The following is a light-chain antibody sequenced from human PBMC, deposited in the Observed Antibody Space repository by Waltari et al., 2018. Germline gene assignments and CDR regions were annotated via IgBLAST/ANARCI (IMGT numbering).Light chain of an antibody. CDR3: QTGGHGTLV. J-gene: IGLJ3*02. CDR2: VNSDGSH. V-gene: IGLV4-69*01. Sequence: QQPKNGPRFLKKVNSDGSHRKGDEIPDRFSGSSSGAERYLCISSLHSEDVADYFCQTGGHGTLVFGGGTKLTVL.